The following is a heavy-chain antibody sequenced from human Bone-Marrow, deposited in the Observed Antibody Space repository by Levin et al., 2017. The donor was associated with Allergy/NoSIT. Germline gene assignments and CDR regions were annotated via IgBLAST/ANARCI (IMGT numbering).Heavy chain of an antibody. CDR2: LYNSGGT. Sequence: PSETLSLTCAVSGVSIAKSHWWTWIRQPPGKGLEWVGSLYNSGGTYFNPSLKSRLTISVDMSKNQFSLRLTSVTAADMAVYYCARHFTSLITAVDDWGQGILVTVSS. CDR1: GVSIAKSHW. CDR3: ARHFTSLITAVDD. V-gene: IGHV4-39*01. J-gene: IGHJ4*01. D-gene: IGHD3-10*01.